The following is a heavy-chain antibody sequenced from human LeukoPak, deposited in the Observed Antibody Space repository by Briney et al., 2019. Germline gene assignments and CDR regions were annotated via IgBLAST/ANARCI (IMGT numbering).Heavy chain of an antibody. V-gene: IGHV6-1*01. D-gene: IGHD3-10*01. CDR2: TYYRSKWYN. Sequence: SQTLSLTCAISGDSVSSNSAAWNWIRQSPSRGLEWLGRTYYRSKWYNDYAVSVKSRITINPDTSKNQFSLQLNSVTPEDTAVYYCARAPKYYYGSGSYYPLSYYYYYMDVWGKGTTVTISS. J-gene: IGHJ6*03. CDR3: ARAPKYYYGSGSYYPLSYYYYYMDV. CDR1: GDSVSSNSAA.